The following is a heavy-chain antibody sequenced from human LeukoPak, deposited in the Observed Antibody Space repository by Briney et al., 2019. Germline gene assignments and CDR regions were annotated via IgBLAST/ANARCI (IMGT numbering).Heavy chain of an antibody. J-gene: IGHJ3*02. D-gene: IGHD2-21*02. CDR3: AREGPYCGGDCYRYAFDI. CDR1: GFTFSSYS. CDR2: ISSSSSTI. Sequence: GGSLRLSCAASGFTFSSYSMNWVRQAPGKGLEWVSYISSSSSTIYYSDSVKGRFTISRDNAKNSLYLQMNSLRAEDTAVYYCAREGPYCGGDCYRYAFDIWGQGTMVTVSS. V-gene: IGHV3-48*01.